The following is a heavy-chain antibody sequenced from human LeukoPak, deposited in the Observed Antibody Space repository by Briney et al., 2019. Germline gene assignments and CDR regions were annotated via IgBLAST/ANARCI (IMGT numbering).Heavy chain of an antibody. CDR3: ARASYYYDSSGYPGYYFDY. CDR2: INPNNGDT. D-gene: IGHD3-22*01. V-gene: IGHV1-2*02. J-gene: IGHJ4*02. Sequence: ASVKVSCKASGYMFTGYYMHWVRQAPGQGLEWMGWINPNNGDTNYAQKFQGRVTMTRDTSISTAYMELSRLRSDDTAVYYCARASYYYDSSGYPGYYFDYWGQGTLVTVSS. CDR1: GYMFTGYY.